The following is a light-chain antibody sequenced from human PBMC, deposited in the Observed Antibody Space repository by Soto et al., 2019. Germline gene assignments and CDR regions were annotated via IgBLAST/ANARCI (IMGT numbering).Light chain of an antibody. V-gene: IGKV1-39*01. CDR3: QQSYSSPIT. Sequence: DIQMTQSTSTLSASVGDRLTITSRASQSISSWVAWYQQKPGKPPKLLIYDASSLESGVPSRFSGSGSGTDFTLTISSQQPEDFATYYCQQSYSSPITFGQGTQLEIK. CDR2: DAS. J-gene: IGKJ5*01. CDR1: QSISSW.